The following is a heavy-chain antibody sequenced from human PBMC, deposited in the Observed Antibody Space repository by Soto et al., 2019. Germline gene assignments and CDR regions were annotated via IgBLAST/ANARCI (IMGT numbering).Heavy chain of an antibody. D-gene: IGHD3-22*01. CDR2: INHSGST. CDR1: GGSFSGYY. CDR3: ARDYYDSSGYSWGEFVY. J-gene: IGHJ4*02. Sequence: PSETLSLTCAVYGGSFSGYYWSWIRQPPGKGLEWIGEINHSGSTNYNPSLKSRVTISVDTSKNQFSLKLSSVTAADTAVYYCARDYYDSSGYSWGEFVYWGQGTLVTVSS. V-gene: IGHV4-34*01.